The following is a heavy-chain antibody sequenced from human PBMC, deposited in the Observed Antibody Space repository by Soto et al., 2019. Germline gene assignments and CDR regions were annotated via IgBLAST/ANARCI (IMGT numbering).Heavy chain of an antibody. Sequence: ASVKVSCKASGGTFSSYSISWVRQAPGQGLEWMGGIIPIFGTANYAQKCQGRVTITADESTSTAYMELSSLRSEDTAVYYCARSHCFCGCDCSARTYPYDIWGQGTMVTVSS. D-gene: IGHD2-21*02. J-gene: IGHJ3*02. V-gene: IGHV1-69*13. CDR3: ARSHCFCGCDCSARTYPYDI. CDR2: IIPIFGTA. CDR1: GGTFSSYS.